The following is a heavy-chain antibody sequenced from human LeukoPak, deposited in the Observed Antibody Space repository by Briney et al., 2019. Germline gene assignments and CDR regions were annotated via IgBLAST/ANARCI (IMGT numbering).Heavy chain of an antibody. Sequence: ASVKVSCKASGYIFTDYAIHWLRQAPGQRPEWMGWMNGGNGNTKYSQRFQGRITLIRDTSAATAYMELSSLRHDDLAVYYCARGRGTSGSNRDFYYYYYMDVWGKGTTVTVSS. D-gene: IGHD2-15*01. CDR1: GYIFTDYA. CDR2: MNGGNGNT. V-gene: IGHV1-3*01. CDR3: ARGRGTSGSNRDFYYYYYMDV. J-gene: IGHJ6*03.